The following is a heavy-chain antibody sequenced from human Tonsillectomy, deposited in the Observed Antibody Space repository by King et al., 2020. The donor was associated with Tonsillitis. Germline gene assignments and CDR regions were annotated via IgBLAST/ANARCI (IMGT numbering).Heavy chain of an antibody. V-gene: IGHV3-30*18. D-gene: IGHD3-10*01. CDR2: ISYDGSNK. J-gene: IGHJ4*02. CDR1: GFTFSSYS. Sequence: VQLVESGGGVVQSGRSLRLSCAASGFTFSSYSMHWVRQAPGKGLEWVAVISYDGSNKYYTDSVKGRFTISRDSSKNTLYLQMNSLRAEDTAVYYCAKPGSEMTPYYFDYWGQGTLVTVSS. CDR3: AKPGSEMTPYYFDY.